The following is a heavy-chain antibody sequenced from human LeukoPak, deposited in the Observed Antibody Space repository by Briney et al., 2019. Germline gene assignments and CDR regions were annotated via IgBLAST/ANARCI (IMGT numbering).Heavy chain of an antibody. D-gene: IGHD2-2*01. CDR1: GYTFTSYY. CDR3: ARANIVVVPAAPEFDY. V-gene: IGHV1-46*01. Sequence: ASVKVSCKASGYTFTSYYMHWVRQAPGQGLEGMGIINPSGGSTSYAQKFQGRVTMTRDTSTSTVYMELSSLRSEDTAVYYCARANIVVVPAAPEFDYWGQGTLVTVSS. CDR2: INPSGGST. J-gene: IGHJ4*02.